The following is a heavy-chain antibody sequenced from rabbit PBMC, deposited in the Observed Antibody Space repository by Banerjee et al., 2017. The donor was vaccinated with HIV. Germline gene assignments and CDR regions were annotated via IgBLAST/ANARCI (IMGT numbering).Heavy chain of an antibody. D-gene: IGHD4-1*01. V-gene: IGHV1S40*01. CDR2: IYTGSGGNT. CDR1: GFSFSSGYY. Sequence: QSLEESGGGLVKPEGSLTLTCKASGFSFSSGYYMCWVRQAPGKGLEWIGCIYTGSGGNTVYASWAKGRFTISKTSSTTVTLQMTSLTAADTASYFCARDLAGVIGWNFNLWGQGTLVTVS. J-gene: IGHJ4*01. CDR3: ARDLAGVIGWNFNL.